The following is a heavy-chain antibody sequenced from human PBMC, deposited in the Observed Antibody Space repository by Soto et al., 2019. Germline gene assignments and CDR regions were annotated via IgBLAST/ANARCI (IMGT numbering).Heavy chain of an antibody. CDR3: ARSVLQQLTYYYYGMDV. D-gene: IGHD6-13*01. J-gene: IGHJ6*02. CDR1: GGTFSSYT. V-gene: IGHV1-69*02. Sequence: QVPLVQSGAEVKKPGSSVKVSCKASGGTFSSYTISWVRQAPGQGLEWMGRIIPILGIANYAQKFQGRVTITADKSTSTAYMELSSLRSEDTAVYYCARSVLQQLTYYYYGMDVWGQGTTVTVSS. CDR2: IIPILGIA.